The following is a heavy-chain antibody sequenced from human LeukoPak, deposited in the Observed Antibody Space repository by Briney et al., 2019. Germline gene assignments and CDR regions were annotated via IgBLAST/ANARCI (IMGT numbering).Heavy chain of an antibody. CDR1: GYTLTELS. CDR3: ARVDGGWYYFDY. V-gene: IGHV1-3*01. D-gene: IGHD6-19*01. J-gene: IGHJ4*02. CDR2: INAGNGNT. Sequence: GASVKVSCKVSGYTLTELSMHWVRQAPGQRLEWMGWINAGNGNTKYSQKFQGRVTITRDTSASTAYMELSSLRSEDTAVYYCARVDGGWYYFDYWGQGTLVTVSS.